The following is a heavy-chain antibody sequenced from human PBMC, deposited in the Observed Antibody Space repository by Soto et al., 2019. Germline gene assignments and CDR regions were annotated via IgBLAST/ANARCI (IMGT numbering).Heavy chain of an antibody. D-gene: IGHD3-10*01. J-gene: IGHJ6*02. V-gene: IGHV5-51*01. Sequence: GECLKSSCKGSGYSFTSYCIGWVLQMPGKGLEWMGIIYPGDSDTRYSPSFQGQVTISADKSISTAYLQWSSLKASDTAMYYCARRRGSGSYSVYGMDVWGQGTTVIVSS. CDR1: GYSFTSYC. CDR2: IYPGDSDT. CDR3: ARRRGSGSYSVYGMDV.